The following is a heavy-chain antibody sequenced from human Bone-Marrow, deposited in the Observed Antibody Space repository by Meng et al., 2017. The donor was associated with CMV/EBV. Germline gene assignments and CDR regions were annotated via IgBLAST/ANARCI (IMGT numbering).Heavy chain of an antibody. CDR2: ISYDGSNK. D-gene: IGHD1-14*01. V-gene: IGHV3-30*04. J-gene: IGHJ1*01. CDR3: ARDMEPVPSTAPVVRKFFHH. Sequence: GESLKISCAASGFTFSSYAMHWVRQAPGKGLEWVAVISYDGSNKYYADSVKGRFTISRDNSKNTLYLQMNSLRAEDTAVYYCARDMEPVPSTAPVVRKFFHHWGQATLATSSS. CDR1: GFTFSSYA.